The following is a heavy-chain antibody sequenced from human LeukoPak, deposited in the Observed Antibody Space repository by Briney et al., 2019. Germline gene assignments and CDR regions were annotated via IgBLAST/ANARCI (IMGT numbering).Heavy chain of an antibody. J-gene: IGHJ4*02. Sequence: GGSLRLSCVASGFTFSNAWMSWVRQAPGKGLEWVGRIKSKTDGGTTDYAAPVKGRFTISRDDSKNTLYLQMNSLKTEDTAVYYCTTAPYSSSYAYWGQGTLVTVSS. CDR1: GFTFSNAW. V-gene: IGHV3-15*01. CDR3: TTAPYSSSYAY. CDR2: IKSKTDGGTT. D-gene: IGHD6-13*01.